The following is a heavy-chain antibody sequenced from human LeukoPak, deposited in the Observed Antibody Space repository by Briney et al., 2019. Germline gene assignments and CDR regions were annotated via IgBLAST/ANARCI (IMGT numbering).Heavy chain of an antibody. CDR1: GFTFSSYG. J-gene: IGHJ2*01. D-gene: IGHD6-13*01. Sequence: PGGSLRLSCVTSGFTFSSYGMHWVRQVPGKGLEWVAVISYDAKSNYHVDSVKRRFTISRQNAKNSLYLQMNSLRAGDTAVYYCARAAYSSTWYSRYFDLWGRGTLVTVSS. CDR3: ARAAYSSTWYSRYFDL. V-gene: IGHV3-30*03. CDR2: ISYDAKSN.